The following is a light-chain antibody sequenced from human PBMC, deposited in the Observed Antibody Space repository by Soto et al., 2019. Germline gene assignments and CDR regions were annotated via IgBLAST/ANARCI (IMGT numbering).Light chain of an antibody. V-gene: IGKV1-5*03. CDR3: QHYDSYSPWT. CDR1: QSISSW. Sequence: DIQMTHSPSTLSASVGDRVTITCRASQSISSWLAWYQQRPGKAPRLLIYKASTLESGVPSRLSGSGSGTEFALTISSLQPDDFATYYCQHYDSYSPWTFGQGTKVDI. CDR2: KAS. J-gene: IGKJ1*01.